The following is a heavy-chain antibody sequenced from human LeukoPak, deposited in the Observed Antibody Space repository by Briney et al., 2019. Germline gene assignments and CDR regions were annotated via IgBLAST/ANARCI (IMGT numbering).Heavy chain of an antibody. D-gene: IGHD5-18*01. Sequence: GGSLRLSCAASGFTFSSYSMNWVRQAPGKGLEWVSVIYSGGSTYYADSVKGRFTISRDNSKNTLYLQMNSLRAEDTAVYYCARDRDRWIRGGMDVWGKGTTVTVSS. CDR1: GFTFSSYS. CDR2: IYSGGST. V-gene: IGHV3-53*01. CDR3: ARDRDRWIRGGMDV. J-gene: IGHJ6*04.